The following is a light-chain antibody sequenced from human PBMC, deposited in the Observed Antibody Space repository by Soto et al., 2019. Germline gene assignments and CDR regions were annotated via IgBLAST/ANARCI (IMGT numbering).Light chain of an antibody. CDR2: GAS. CDR3: QQYNNWPPTWT. J-gene: IGKJ1*01. V-gene: IGKV3-15*01. CDR1: QSVSSN. Sequence: EIVMTQSPATLSVSPGERATLSCRASQSVSSNLAWYQQKPGQAPRLLIYGASTRATGIPARFSGSGSGTVFILTISSLQSEDLAVYYCQQYNNWPPTWTFGQGTKVEIK.